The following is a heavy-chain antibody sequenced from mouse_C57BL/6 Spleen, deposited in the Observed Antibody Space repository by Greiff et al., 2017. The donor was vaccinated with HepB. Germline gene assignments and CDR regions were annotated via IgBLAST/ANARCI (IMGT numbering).Heavy chain of an antibody. Sequence: QVQLQQSGPGLVQPSQSLSITCTVSGFSLTSYGVHWVRQSPGKGLEWLGVIWSGGSTDYNAAFISRLSISKDNSKSQVFFKMNSLQADDTAIYYCASPYSNYKGYYAMDYWGQGTSVTVSS. CDR2: IWSGGST. CDR1: GFSLTSYG. J-gene: IGHJ4*01. D-gene: IGHD2-5*01. CDR3: ASPYSNYKGYYAMDY. V-gene: IGHV2-2*01.